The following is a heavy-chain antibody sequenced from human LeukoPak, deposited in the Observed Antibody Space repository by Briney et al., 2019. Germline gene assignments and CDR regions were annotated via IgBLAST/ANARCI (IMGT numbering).Heavy chain of an antibody. J-gene: IGHJ4*02. D-gene: IGHD6-13*01. V-gene: IGHV3-66*01. CDR1: GFTVSSNY. CDR2: IYSGGST. CDR3: ARGIAAAGSGIDY. Sequence: GGSLRLSCAASGFTVSSNYMSWVRQAPGKGLEWGSVIYSGGSTYYADSVKGRFTISRDNSKNTLYLQMNSLRAEDTAVYYCARGIAAAGSGIDYWGQGTLVTVSS.